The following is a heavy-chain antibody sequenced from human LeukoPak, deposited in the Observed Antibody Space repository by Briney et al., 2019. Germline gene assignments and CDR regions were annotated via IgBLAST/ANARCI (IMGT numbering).Heavy chain of an antibody. CDR3: ARDRGSPMNFYLDY. D-gene: IGHD1-26*01. J-gene: IGHJ4*02. Sequence: GWSLRLSCAASGFTFSDYYMSWIRQAPGKGLEWVSYISSSGSTIYYADSVKDRFTISRDNAKNSLYLQMNSLRAEDTAVYYCARDRGSPMNFYLDYWGQGTLVTVSS. V-gene: IGHV3-11*01. CDR2: ISSSGSTI. CDR1: GFTFSDYY.